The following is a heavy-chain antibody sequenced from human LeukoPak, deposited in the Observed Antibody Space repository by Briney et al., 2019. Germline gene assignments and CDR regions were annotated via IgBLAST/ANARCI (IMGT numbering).Heavy chain of an antibody. V-gene: IGHV1-24*01. J-gene: IGHJ4*02. CDR1: GYTLTELS. D-gene: IGHD3-10*01. Sequence: ASVKVSCKVSGYTLTELSMHLVRQAPGKGLEWMGGFDPEDGETIYGQKFQGRVTMTEDKSTDTAYMEMRRLRSEDTAVYYCATPYYRSGSYSNFDYWGQGTLVTVSS. CDR3: ATPYYRSGSYSNFDY. CDR2: FDPEDGET.